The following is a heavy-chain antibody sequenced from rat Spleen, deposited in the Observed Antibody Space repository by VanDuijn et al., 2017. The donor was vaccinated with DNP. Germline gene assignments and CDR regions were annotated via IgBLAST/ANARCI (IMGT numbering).Heavy chain of an antibody. V-gene: IGHV2-32*01. CDR3: ARWHLYLSYFDY. CDR2: MWSDGDT. CDR1: GFSLNIFH. Sequence: QVQLRESGPALVQPSQTLSLTCTASGFSLNIFHVHWVRQPPGKGLEWMGVMWSDGDTSSNSALKSRLSISRDTSKSQVLLKMNSLQTEDTAMYFCARWHLYLSYFDYWGQGVMVTVSS. D-gene: IGHD1-2*01. J-gene: IGHJ2*01.